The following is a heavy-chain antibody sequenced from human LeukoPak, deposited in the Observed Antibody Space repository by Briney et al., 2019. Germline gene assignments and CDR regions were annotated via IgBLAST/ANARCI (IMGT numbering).Heavy chain of an antibody. CDR2: VYPTDSDT. D-gene: IGHD4-17*01. CDR1: GYSFTSYW. CDR3: ARVYGDLESLFDY. J-gene: IGHJ4*02. V-gene: IGHV5-51*01. Sequence: ESLKISCKGSGYSFTSYWIGWVRQMPGKGLEWMGIVYPTDSDTRYSSSFQGQVTISADKSISTAYLQWSSLKASDTAIYYCARVYGDLESLFDYWGQGTLVTVSS.